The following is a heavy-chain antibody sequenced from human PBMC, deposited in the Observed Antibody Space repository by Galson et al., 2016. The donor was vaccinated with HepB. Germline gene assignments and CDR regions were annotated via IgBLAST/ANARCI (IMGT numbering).Heavy chain of an antibody. V-gene: IGHV4-34*01. J-gene: IGHJ5*02. CDR1: GGVFSGYY. D-gene: IGHD2/OR15-2a*01. CDR3: ARGWAAYCNEDCPRGMSWFDP. Sequence: SETLSLTCAVYGGVFSGYYWSWIRQPPGKGLEWIGEINHSGRTSYNPSLKSRVTISEDTSKKQFSLNLTSVTGADTAVYYCARGWAAYCNEDCPRGMSWFDPWGQGTLVTVSS. CDR2: INHSGRT.